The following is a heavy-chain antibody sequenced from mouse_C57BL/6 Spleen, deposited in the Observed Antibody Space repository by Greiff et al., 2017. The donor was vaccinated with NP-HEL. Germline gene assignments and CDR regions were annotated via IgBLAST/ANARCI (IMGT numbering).Heavy chain of an antibody. CDR2: IYPSDSET. D-gene: IGHD2-3*01. CDR3: AISLDGYYYGVAY. CDR1: GYTFTSYW. Sequence: QVQLHHPGAELVRPGSSVKLSCKASGYTFTSYWMDWVKQRPGQGLEWIGNIYPSDSETHYNQKFKDKATLTVDKSSSTAYMQLSSLTSEDSAVYYCAISLDGYYYGVAYWGQGTLVTVSA. V-gene: IGHV1-61*01. J-gene: IGHJ3*01.